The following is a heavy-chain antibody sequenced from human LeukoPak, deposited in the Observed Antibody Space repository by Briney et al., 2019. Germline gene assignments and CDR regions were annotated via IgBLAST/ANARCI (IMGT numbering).Heavy chain of an antibody. CDR1: GFTFSSYS. CDR3: ARARGYGNGALDAFDI. V-gene: IGHV3-21*01. CDR2: LSSSSSYI. D-gene: IGHD5-18*01. Sequence: GALRLSCAASGFTFSSYSMNWVRQAPGKGLEWVSSLSSSSSYIYYADSVKGRFTISRDNAKNSLYLQMNSLRAEDTAVYYCARARGYGNGALDAFDIWGQGTMVTVSS. J-gene: IGHJ3*02.